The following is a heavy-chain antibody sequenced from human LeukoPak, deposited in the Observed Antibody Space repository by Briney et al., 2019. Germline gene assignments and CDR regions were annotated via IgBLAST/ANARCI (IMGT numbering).Heavy chain of an antibody. CDR3: ARGYSGNKNAFDN. V-gene: IGHV1-2*02. D-gene: IGHD1-26*01. CDR1: GYTFTGYY. J-gene: IGHJ3*02. CDR2: INPNSGGT. Sequence: ASVKVSCKASGYTFTGYYMHWVRQAPGQGLEWMGWINPNSGGTNYAQKFQGRVTMTRDTSISTAYMELSRLRSDDTAVYYCARGYSGNKNAFDNWGQGTKVTVSS.